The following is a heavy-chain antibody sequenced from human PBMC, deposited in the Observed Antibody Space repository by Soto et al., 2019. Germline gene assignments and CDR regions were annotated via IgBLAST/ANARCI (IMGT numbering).Heavy chain of an antibody. CDR3: ARHPSIFY. J-gene: IGHJ4*02. CDR1: NDSVRNRSGY. CDR2: IFSSGDT. D-gene: IGHD3-3*01. Sequence: SEILYLTCSVSNDSVRNRSGYWGWIRQPPGMGLEWIGSIFSSGDTLYNPSLKSRVTISMDASKDQFSLKMTSVTAADTAIYYCARHPSIFYWGQGALVTVSS. V-gene: IGHV4-39*01.